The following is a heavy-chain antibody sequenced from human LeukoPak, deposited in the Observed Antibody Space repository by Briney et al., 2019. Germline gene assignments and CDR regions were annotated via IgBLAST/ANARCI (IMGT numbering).Heavy chain of an antibody. J-gene: IGHJ4*02. D-gene: IGHD3-22*01. CDR3: ARSSDYDSSGYGY. Sequence: KAGGSLRLSCAASGFTFSDYYTSWIRQAPGKGLEWVSYISSSGSTIYYADSVKGRFTISRDNAKNSLYLQMNSLRAEDTAVYYCARSSDYDSSGYGYWGQGTLVTVSS. CDR1: GFTFSDYY. CDR2: ISSSGSTI. V-gene: IGHV3-11*01.